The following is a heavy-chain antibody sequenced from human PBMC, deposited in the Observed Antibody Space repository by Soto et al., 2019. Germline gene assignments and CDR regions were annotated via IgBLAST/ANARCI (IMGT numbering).Heavy chain of an antibody. D-gene: IGHD2-8*01. J-gene: IGHJ6*02. CDR3: ARVMVPPLYYYYGMDV. V-gene: IGHV3-7*05. CDR1: GFTFSSYW. CDR2: IKQDGSEK. Sequence: GGSLRLSCAASGFTFSSYWMSWVRQAPGKGLEWVANIKQDGSEKYYVDSVKGRFTISRDNAKNSLYLQMNSLRAEDTAVYYCARVMVPPLYYYYGMDVWGQGTTLTVSS.